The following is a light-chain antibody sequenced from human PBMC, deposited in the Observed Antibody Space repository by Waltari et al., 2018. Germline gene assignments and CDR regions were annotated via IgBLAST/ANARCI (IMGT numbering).Light chain of an antibody. Sequence: EIVLTQSPATLSLSPGERATLSCRASQSVSSYLAWYQQKPGQAPRLLIYDASNRATGIPARFSGGGSGTDFTLTIRSLEPEDCAVYYCQQRSNWPTYTFGQGTKLEIK. CDR3: QQRSNWPTYT. CDR1: QSVSSY. CDR2: DAS. V-gene: IGKV3-11*01. J-gene: IGKJ2*01.